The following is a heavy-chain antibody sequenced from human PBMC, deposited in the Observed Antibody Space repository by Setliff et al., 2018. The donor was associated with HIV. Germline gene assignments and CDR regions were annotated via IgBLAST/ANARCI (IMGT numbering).Heavy chain of an antibody. CDR1: GYSFINYG. CDR2: ISPYTGNT. D-gene: IGHD1-26*01. CDR3: ARARLQGIVTAVGPRDNCLDP. J-gene: IGHJ5*02. V-gene: IGHV1-18*04. Sequence: ASVKVSCKASGYSFINYGISWVRQAPGQGPEWMGWISPYTGNTDYAPRLLGGVTMTTDTSTSTAYLELRSLTPDDTAVYYCARARLQGIVTAVGPRDNCLDPWGQGTRVTVSS.